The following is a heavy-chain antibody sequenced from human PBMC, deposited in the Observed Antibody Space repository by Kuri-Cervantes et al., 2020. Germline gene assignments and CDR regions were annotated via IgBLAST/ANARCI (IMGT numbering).Heavy chain of an antibody. J-gene: IGHJ6*02. V-gene: IGHV5-51*01. CDR2: IYPGDSDT. D-gene: IGHD3-9*01. CDR3: ARLDYDILTGLWYYYGMDV. CDR1: GYSFTSYW. Sequence: GESLKISCKGSGYSFTSYWIGWMRQMPGKGLEWMGIIYPGDSDTRYSPSFQGQVTISADKSISTAYLQWSSLKASDTAMYYCARLDYDILTGLWYYYGMDVWGQGTTVTVSS.